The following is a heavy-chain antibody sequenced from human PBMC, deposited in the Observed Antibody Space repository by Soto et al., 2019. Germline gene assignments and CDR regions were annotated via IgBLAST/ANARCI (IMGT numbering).Heavy chain of an antibody. D-gene: IGHD3-16*02. CDR2: IYPGDSDT. J-gene: IGHJ4*02. V-gene: IGHV5-51*01. CDR1: GYSFTSYW. Sequence: GESLKISCKGSGYSFTSYWICCVRQMPGKGLEWMGIIYPGDSDTRYSPSFQGQVTISADKSISTAYLQWSSLKASHTAMYYCARVGVIVNSASHYWGQGTLVTVSS. CDR3: ARVGVIVNSASHY.